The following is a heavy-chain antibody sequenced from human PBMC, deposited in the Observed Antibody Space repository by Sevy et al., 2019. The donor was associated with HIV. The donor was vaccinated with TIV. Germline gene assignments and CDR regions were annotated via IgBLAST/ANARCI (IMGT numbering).Heavy chain of an antibody. Sequence: GGSLRLSCAASGFTFSSNTMNWVRQAPGKGLEWVSSISSRSSYIYYTDSVKGRFITSRDDAKNTLYLDMHSLRVEDTDVYYCAKDAVWDDGSSPIDYWGQGTLVTVSS. D-gene: IGHD1-1*01. CDR2: ISSRSSYI. V-gene: IGHV3-21*01. CDR3: AKDAVWDDGSSPIDY. CDR1: GFTFSSNT. J-gene: IGHJ4*02.